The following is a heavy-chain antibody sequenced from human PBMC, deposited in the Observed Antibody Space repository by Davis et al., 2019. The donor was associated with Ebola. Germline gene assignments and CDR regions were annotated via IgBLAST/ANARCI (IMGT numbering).Heavy chain of an antibody. CDR1: GFTFSSYS. CDR2: ISYDGSNK. V-gene: IGHV3-30*03. Sequence: GGSLRLSFAASGFTFSSYSMNWVRQAPGKGLEWVAVISYDGSNKYYADSVKGRFTISRDNSKNTLYLQMKSRHQGHIGSPPGTLLQEHLWG. J-gene: IGHJ6*01. D-gene: IGHD2-15*01. CDR3: TLLQEHL.